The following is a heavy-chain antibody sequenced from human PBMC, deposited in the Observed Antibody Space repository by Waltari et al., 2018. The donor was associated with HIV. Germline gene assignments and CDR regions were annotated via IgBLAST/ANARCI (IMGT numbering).Heavy chain of an antibody. J-gene: IGHJ4*02. Sequence: QVQLQQWGAGLLKPSETLSLTCAVYGGSFSGYYWSWIRQPPGKGLEWIGEINHSGSTNYNPSLKSRVTISRDTSKNQFSLKLSSVTAADTAVYYCARGQDYDFWSGYYYDYWGQGTLVTVSS. CDR1: GGSFSGYY. V-gene: IGHV4-34*01. D-gene: IGHD3-3*01. CDR2: INHSGST. CDR3: ARGQDYDFWSGYYYDY.